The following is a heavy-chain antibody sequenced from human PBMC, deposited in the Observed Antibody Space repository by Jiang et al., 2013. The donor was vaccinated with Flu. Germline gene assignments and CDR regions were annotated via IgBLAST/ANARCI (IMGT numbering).Heavy chain of an antibody. J-gene: IGHJ5*02. V-gene: IGHV3-30*04. D-gene: IGHD2-15*01. CDR3: ARDRYCSGGSCYSRGLNWFDP. CDR2: ISYDGSNK. Sequence: EWVAVISYDGSNKYYADSVKGRFTISRDNSKNTLYLQMNSLRAEDTAVYYCARDRYCSGGSCYSRGLNWFDPWGQGTLVTVSS.